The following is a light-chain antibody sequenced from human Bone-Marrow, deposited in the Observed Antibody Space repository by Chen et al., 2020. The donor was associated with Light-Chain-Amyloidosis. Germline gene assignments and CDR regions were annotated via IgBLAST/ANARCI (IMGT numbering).Light chain of an antibody. CDR2: SNT. V-gene: IGLV8-61*01. Sequence: QTVVTQEPSFSVSPGGTVTLTCGLSSGSVSTNYYPAWYQQTPGQAPRTLIYSNTSRSSGVPDRFSGSILGNKAALTITGAQADDESDYYCVLYVGSGIWVFGGGTKLTVL. J-gene: IGLJ3*02. CDR1: SGSVSTNYY. CDR3: VLYVGSGIWV.